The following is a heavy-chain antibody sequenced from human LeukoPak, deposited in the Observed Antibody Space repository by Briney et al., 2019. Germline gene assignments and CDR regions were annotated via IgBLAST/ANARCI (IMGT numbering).Heavy chain of an antibody. D-gene: IGHD3-22*01. CDR1: GYTFTSYG. Sequence: ASVKLSCKASGYTFTSYGISWVRQAPGQGLEWMGWISAYNGNTNYAQKLQGRVTMTTDTSTSTAYMELRSLRSDDTAVYYCARESPPRGFYYYYGMDVGGQGTTVTVSS. V-gene: IGHV1-18*01. CDR3: ARESPPRGFYYYYGMDV. J-gene: IGHJ6*02. CDR2: ISAYNGNT.